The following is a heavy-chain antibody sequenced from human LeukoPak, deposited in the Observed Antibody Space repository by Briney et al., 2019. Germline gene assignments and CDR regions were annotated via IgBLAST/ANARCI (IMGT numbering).Heavy chain of an antibody. D-gene: IGHD1-26*01. J-gene: IGHJ6*03. Sequence: PSETLSLTCTVSGGSISSYYWSWIRQPPGKGLEWIGYIYYSGSTNYNPSLKSRVTISVDTSKNQFSLKLSSVTAAGTAVYYCARGLVGYYYMDVWGKGTTVTVSS. V-gene: IGHV4-59*01. CDR3: ARGLVGYYYMDV. CDR2: IYYSGST. CDR1: GGSISSYY.